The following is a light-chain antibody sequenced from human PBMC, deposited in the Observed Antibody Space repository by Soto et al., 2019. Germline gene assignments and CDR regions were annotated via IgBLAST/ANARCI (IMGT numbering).Light chain of an antibody. CDR2: AAS. J-gene: IGKJ5*01. CDR3: KPSYSTPIT. CDR1: QSISSY. Sequence: DIQMTQSPSSLSASVGDRVTITCRASQSISSYLNWYQKKQVKAPKLLIYAASSLQSGVPSRFSGSGSGTDFTLTISSLQPEDFATYYYKPSYSTPITFGQGKRLEIK. V-gene: IGKV1-39*01.